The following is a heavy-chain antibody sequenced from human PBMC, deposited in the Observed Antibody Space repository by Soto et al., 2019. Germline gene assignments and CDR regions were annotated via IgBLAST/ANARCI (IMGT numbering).Heavy chain of an antibody. CDR3: TKEYIVGTTWGYFES. J-gene: IGHJ4*02. Sequence: LRLSCVASGFIFSTYGMHWVRQVPGKGLEWVAHISYDGSNEYYADSVKGRFTVSRDNAKNTLDLQMNGLKAEDTALYYCTKEYIVGTTWGYFESWGQGALVTVSS. CDR1: GFIFSTYG. V-gene: IGHV3-30*18. CDR2: ISYDGSNE. D-gene: IGHD1-1*01.